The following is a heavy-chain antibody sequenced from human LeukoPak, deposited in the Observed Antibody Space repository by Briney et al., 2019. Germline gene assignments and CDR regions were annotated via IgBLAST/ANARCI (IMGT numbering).Heavy chain of an antibody. J-gene: IGHJ6*03. CDR2: IYYSGST. Sequence: SETLSLTCTVSGGSISSSSYYWGWIRQPPGKGLEWIGSIYYSGSTYYNPSLKSRVAISVDASKNQFSLKLSSVTAADTAVYYCARSVVTPVLYYYCYMDVWGKGTTVTVSS. V-gene: IGHV4-39*07. D-gene: IGHD4-23*01. CDR3: ARSVVTPVLYYYCYMDV. CDR1: GGSISSSSYY.